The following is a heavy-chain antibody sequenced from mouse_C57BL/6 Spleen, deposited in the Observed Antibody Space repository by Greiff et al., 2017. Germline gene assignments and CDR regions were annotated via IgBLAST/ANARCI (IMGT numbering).Heavy chain of an antibody. J-gene: IGHJ4*01. V-gene: IGHV5-4*01. Sequence: EVQRVESGGGLVKPGGSLKLSCAASGFTFSSYAMSWVRQTPEKRLEWVATISDGGSYTYYPDNVKGRFTISRDNAKNNLYLQMSHLKSEDTAMYYCARDGNDGYSLYAMDYWGQGTSVTVSS. CDR3: ARDGNDGYSLYAMDY. D-gene: IGHD2-3*01. CDR2: ISDGGSYT. CDR1: GFTFSSYA.